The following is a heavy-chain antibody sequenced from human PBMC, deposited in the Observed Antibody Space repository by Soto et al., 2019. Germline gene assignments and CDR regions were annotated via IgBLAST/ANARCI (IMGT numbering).Heavy chain of an antibody. V-gene: IGHV4-39*01. CDR2: IYYSGST. Sequence: SETLSLTCTVSGGSISSSSYYWGWIRQPPGKGLEWIGSIYYSGSTYYNPSLKSRVTISVDTSKNQFSLKLSSVTAADTAVYYCARHPLPYSSSWYGYWFDPWGQGTLVTVSS. J-gene: IGHJ5*02. D-gene: IGHD6-13*01. CDR3: ARHPLPYSSSWYGYWFDP. CDR1: GGSISSSSYY.